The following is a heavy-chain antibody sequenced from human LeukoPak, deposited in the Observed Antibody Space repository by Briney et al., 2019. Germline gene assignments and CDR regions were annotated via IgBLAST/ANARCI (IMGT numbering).Heavy chain of an antibody. Sequence: ASVKVSCKASGYTFTGYYMHWVRQAPGQGLEWMGWINPNSGDTIFAQKFQGWVTMTRDTSISTAYMELRRLKSDDTAVYYCARDLRFGESDSFDIWGQGTMVTVSS. CDR2: INPNSGDT. CDR1: GYTFTGYY. J-gene: IGHJ3*02. D-gene: IGHD3-10*01. V-gene: IGHV1-2*04. CDR3: ARDLRFGESDSFDI.